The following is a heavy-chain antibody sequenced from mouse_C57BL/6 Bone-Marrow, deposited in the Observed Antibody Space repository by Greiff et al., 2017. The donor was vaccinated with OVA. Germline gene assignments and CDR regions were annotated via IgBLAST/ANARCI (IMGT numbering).Heavy chain of an antibody. CDR1: GYAFSNYW. CDR3: TREDYYGSSSWFAY. D-gene: IGHD1-1*01. J-gene: IGHJ3*01. Sequence: VKLQESGAELVKPGASVKISCKASGYAFSNYWMNWVKQRPGKGLEWIGQIFPGDGDTNYNGKFKGKATLTADKSSSTAYMQVSSLTSEDSAVYFCTREDYYGSSSWFAYWGQGTLVTVSA. CDR2: IFPGDGDT. V-gene: IGHV1-80*01.